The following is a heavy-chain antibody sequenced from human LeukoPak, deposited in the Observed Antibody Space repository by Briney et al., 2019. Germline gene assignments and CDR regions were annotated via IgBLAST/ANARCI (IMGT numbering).Heavy chain of an antibody. CDR3: ARGVRGYCTNGVCFHNDY. D-gene: IGHD2-8*01. CDR2: INHSGST. V-gene: IGHV4-34*01. CDR1: GGSFSGYY. Sequence: SETLSLTCAVYGGSFSGYYWSWIRQPPGKGLEWIGEINHSGSTNYNPSLKSRVTISVDTSKNQFSLKLSSVTAADTVVYYCARGVRGYCTNGVCFHNDYWGQGTLVTVSS. J-gene: IGHJ4*02.